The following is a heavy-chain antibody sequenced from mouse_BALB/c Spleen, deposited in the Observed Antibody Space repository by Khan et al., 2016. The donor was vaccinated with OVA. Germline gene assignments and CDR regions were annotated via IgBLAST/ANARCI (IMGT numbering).Heavy chain of an antibody. CDR3: ARAYYGNDYYAMDY. V-gene: IGHV5-6*01. CDR2: ISSGGRYT. Sequence: EVQLQESGGDLVKPGGSLKVSCAASGFTFSSYGMSWVRQTPDKRLEWVATISSGGRYTYFPDSVKGRFTISRDNAKNTLYLQKSSLKAEDTAMYYCARAYYGNDYYAMDYWGQGTSVTVSS. D-gene: IGHD2-10*01. J-gene: IGHJ4*01. CDR1: GFTFSSYG.